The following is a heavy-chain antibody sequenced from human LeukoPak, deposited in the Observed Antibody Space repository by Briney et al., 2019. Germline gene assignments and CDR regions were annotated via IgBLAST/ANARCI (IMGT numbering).Heavy chain of an antibody. CDR2: ISWNGGTI. V-gene: IGHV3-9*03. D-gene: IGHD6-19*01. J-gene: IGHJ4*02. CDR3: AKGVSSGWYYFDY. Sequence: GRSLRLSCAASGFTFDDYAMHWVRQAPGKGLEWVSGISWNGGTIGYADSVRGRFTISRDNAKKSLYLQMNSLRAEDMALYYCAKGVSSGWYYFDYWGQGTLVTVSS. CDR1: GFTFDDYA.